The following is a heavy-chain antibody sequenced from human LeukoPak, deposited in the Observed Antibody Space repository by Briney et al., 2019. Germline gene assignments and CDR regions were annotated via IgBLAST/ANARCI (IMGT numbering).Heavy chain of an antibody. CDR3: AREIAMAGGY. V-gene: IGHV3-30-3*01. Sequence: GGSLRLSCAASGFTFSSYAMHWVRQAPGKGLEWVAVMTYDGSNKYYADSVKGRFTISRDNSKNTLYLQMNSLRPDDTAVYYCAREIAMAGGYWGQGTLVTVSS. CDR1: GFTFSSYA. CDR2: MTYDGSNK. J-gene: IGHJ4*02. D-gene: IGHD6-19*01.